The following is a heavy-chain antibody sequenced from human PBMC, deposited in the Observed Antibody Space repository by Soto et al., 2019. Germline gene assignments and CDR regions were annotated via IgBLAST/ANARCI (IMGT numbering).Heavy chain of an antibody. CDR3: ARDPQYYHFWSGYQNEGPDGMDV. D-gene: IGHD3-3*02. Sequence: QVQLQQWGAGLLKPSETLSLTCAVYGGSFSGYFWTWIRQAPGKGLEWIGKINHSGGTKYDSSLKRRVTILVDTSTNQFSLFLSPVTAADTAVFYCARDPQYYHFWSGYQNEGPDGMDVWGQGTTVSESS. CDR2: INHSGGT. V-gene: IGHV4-34*02. J-gene: IGHJ6*02. CDR1: GGSFSGYF.